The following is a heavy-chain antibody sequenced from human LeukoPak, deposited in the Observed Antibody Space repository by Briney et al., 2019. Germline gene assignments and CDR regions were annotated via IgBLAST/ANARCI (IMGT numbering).Heavy chain of an antibody. CDR1: GFTFSSYW. D-gene: IGHD5-18*01. V-gene: IGHV3-74*01. J-gene: IGHJ6*02. CDR2: INSVGSST. Sequence: GGSLRLSCAASGFTFSSYWMHWVRQAPGKGLVWVSRINSVGSSTSYADSVKGRFTISRDNAKNTLYLQMNSLRAEDTAVYYCARKEGYSYGYYYYGMDVWGQGTTVTVSS. CDR3: ARKEGYSYGYYYYGMDV.